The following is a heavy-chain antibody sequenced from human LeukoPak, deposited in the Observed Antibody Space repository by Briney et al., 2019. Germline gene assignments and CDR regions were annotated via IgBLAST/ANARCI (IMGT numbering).Heavy chain of an antibody. D-gene: IGHD7-27*01. J-gene: IGHJ4*02. CDR2: TNSDGSYT. CDR3: SRADNWGSGGF. Sequence: GGSLRLSCAASGFTFSNYWMYWARHAPGKGLVWVSRTNSDGSYTEYADSVKGRFTISRDNAKSTLFLQMNSLRAEDTAGYYCSRADNWGSGGFWGQGTLLTVSS. CDR1: GFTFSNYW. V-gene: IGHV3-74*03.